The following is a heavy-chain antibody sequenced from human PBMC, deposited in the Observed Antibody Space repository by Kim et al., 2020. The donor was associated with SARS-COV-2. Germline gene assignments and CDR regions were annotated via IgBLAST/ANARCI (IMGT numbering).Heavy chain of an antibody. J-gene: IGHJ6*02. CDR2: IYYSGIT. CDR1: GGSVSSGSYY. D-gene: IGHD5-18*01. CDR3: ARDAGDTALVHRYYYYGIDD. V-gene: IGHV4-61*01. Sequence: SETLSLTCTVSGGSVSSGSYYWSWIRPPPGKGLEWIGYIYYSGITNYNPSLKSRITISVDTSKNLFSLKLSSVTAADTAVYYCARDAGDTALVHRYYYYGIDDWGQGTTVTVSS.